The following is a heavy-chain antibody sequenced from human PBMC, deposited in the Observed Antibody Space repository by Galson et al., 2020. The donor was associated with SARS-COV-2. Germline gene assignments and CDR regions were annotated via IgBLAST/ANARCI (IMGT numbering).Heavy chain of an antibody. J-gene: IGHJ5*02. CDR2: IYHRGNS. D-gene: IGHD1-20*01. CDR3: ARSDTLMRYLQRDL. V-gene: IGHV4-4*02. Sequence: SETLSLTCAVSGDSISSNYWWNWVRQPPGKGLEWIGKIYHRGNSIHNRPLESRVTISIDKSRNQFSLKLNTVTAADTAVYYCARSDTLMRYLQRDLWGQGTLVTVSS. CDR1: GDSISSNYW.